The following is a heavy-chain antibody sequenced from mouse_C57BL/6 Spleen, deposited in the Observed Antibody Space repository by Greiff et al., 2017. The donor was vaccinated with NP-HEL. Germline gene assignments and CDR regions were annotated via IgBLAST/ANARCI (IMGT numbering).Heavy chain of an antibody. CDR2: IYPGSGST. J-gene: IGHJ4*01. CDR3: ARRITAVVATDAMDY. V-gene: IGHV1-55*01. CDR1: GYTFTSYW. D-gene: IGHD1-1*01. Sequence: VQLQQSGAELVKPGASVKMSCKASGYTFTSYWITWVKQRPGQGLEWIGDIYPGSGSTNYNEKFKSKATLTVDTSSSTAYMQLSRLTSEDSAVYSGARRITAVVATDAMDYWGQGTSVTVSS.